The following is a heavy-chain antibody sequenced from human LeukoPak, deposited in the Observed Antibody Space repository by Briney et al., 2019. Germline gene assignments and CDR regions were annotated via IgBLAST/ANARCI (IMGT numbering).Heavy chain of an antibody. CDR2: INHSGSN. CDR1: GGSFSGYY. D-gene: IGHD3-3*01. J-gene: IGHJ5*02. Sequence: SENLSLTCAVYGGSFSGYYWSWIRQPPGKGLEWIGEINHSGSNNYNPPLKSRVTISVDKAKNQFSLKLSSVTAADTAVYYCARGSIFGVVRFDPWGQGTLVTVSS. V-gene: IGHV4-34*01. CDR3: ARGSIFGVVRFDP.